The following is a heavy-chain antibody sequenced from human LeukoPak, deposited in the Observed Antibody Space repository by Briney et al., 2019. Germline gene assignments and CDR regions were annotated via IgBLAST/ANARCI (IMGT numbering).Heavy chain of an antibody. D-gene: IGHD1-26*01. V-gene: IGHV3-23*01. CDR3: AQDRGWELRGGYYFDY. Sequence: GGSLRLSCAASGFTFSSYGMSWVRQAPGKGLEWVSAISGSGGSTYYADSVKGRFTISRDNSKNTLYLQMNSLRAEDTAVYYCAQDRGWELRGGYYFDYWGQGTLVTVSS. J-gene: IGHJ4*02. CDR1: GFTFSSYG. CDR2: ISGSGGST.